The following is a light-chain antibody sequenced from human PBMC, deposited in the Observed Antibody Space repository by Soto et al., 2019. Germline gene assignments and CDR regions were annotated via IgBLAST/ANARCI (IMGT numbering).Light chain of an antibody. J-gene: IGKJ3*01. CDR3: QQYYSTPFT. CDR2: WAS. Sequence: DIVMTQSPDSLAVSLGERATINCKSSQSGLYSSNSKNYLAWYQQKPGQPPKLLIYWASTRESGVPDRFSGSGSGTDFTLTISSLQAEDVAVYYCQQYYSTPFTFRPGTKVDIK. V-gene: IGKV4-1*01. CDR1: QSGLYSSNSKNY.